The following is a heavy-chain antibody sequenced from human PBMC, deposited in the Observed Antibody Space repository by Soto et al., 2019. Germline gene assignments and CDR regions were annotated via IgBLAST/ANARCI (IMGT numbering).Heavy chain of an antibody. CDR3: ARWGIAAGDY. Sequence: QVQLVESGGGVVQRWRSLRLSCAASGFTFSSYGMHWVRQAPGKGLEWVAVIWYDGNNKYYADSVKGRFTISRDNSKNTPYLQINSLRAEDTAVYYCARWGIAAGDYWGQVTLVTVSS. CDR1: GFTFSSYG. D-gene: IGHD6-13*01. CDR2: IWYDGNNK. J-gene: IGHJ4*02. V-gene: IGHV3-33*01.